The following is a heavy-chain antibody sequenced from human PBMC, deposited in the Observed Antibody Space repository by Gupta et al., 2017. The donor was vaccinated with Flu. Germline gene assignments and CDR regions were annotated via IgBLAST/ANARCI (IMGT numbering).Heavy chain of an antibody. V-gene: IGHV3-30*18. CDR2: IASDGSHK. Sequence: QMQLVESVGGVVQFGTSLRLSCAASGFTFSSYGLHWVCQAQGKGLEWVADIASDGSHKDYAGSVRGRFTISRDNSKNMLSLEMDSLRVEDTAVYYCAKDGPWTASCPYYCYYMDVWGKGTTVTVSS. D-gene: IGHD2-2*01. CDR3: AKDGPWTASCPYYCYYMDV. J-gene: IGHJ6*03. CDR1: GFTFSSYG.